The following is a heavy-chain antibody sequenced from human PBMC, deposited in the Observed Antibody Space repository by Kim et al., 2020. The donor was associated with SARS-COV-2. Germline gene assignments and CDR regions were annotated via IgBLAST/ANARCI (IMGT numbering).Heavy chain of an antibody. Sequence: SHNPALKSRVTISVDTSKNQFSLKLSSVTAADTAVYYCARVREWLRVFDYWGQGTLVTVSS. V-gene: IGHV4-39*07. CDR3: ARVREWLRVFDY. J-gene: IGHJ4*02. D-gene: IGHD5-12*01.